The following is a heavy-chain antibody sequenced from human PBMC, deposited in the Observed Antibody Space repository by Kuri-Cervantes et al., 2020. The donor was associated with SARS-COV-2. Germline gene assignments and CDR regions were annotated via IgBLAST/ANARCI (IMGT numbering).Heavy chain of an antibody. Sequence: ESLRLSCTVSGGSISSYYWSWIRQPAGKGLEWIGRIYTSGSTNYNPSLKSRVTMSVDTSKNQFSLKLSSVTAADTALYYCARDLIAAAGQYYYYGMDVWGQGTTVTVSS. V-gene: IGHV4-4*07. CDR2: IYTSGST. D-gene: IGHD6-13*01. CDR1: GGSISSYY. J-gene: IGHJ6*02. CDR3: ARDLIAAAGQYYYYGMDV.